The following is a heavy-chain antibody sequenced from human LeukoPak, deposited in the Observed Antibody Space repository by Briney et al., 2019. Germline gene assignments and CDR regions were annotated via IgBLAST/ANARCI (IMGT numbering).Heavy chain of an antibody. CDR1: GGSFSEYY. V-gene: IGHV4-34*01. CDR2: IYYSGST. J-gene: IGHJ4*02. Sequence: SETLSLTCAVYGGSFSEYYWSWIRQPPGKGLEWIGNIYYSGSTFYNPSLKSRVTISVDTSRNQFSLKLTSVSAADTAVYFCARRIAVTGAYYFDFWGQGTLVTVSS. CDR3: ARRIAVTGAYYFDF. D-gene: IGHD6-19*01.